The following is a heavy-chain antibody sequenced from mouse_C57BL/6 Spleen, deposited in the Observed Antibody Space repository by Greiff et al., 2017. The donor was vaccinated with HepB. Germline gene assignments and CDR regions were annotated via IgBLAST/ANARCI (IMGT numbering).Heavy chain of an antibody. D-gene: IGHD2-2*01. CDR2: IDPEDGET. CDR1: GFTIKDYY. V-gene: IGHV14-2*01. Sequence: VQLQQSGAELVKPGASVKLSCTASGFTIKDYYMHWVKQRTEQGLEWIGRIDPEDGETKYTPKFQGQATITAATSSNTAYLQLSSLKSEDTAVYYCARCGYDGGGYYYAMDYWGQGTSVTVSS. J-gene: IGHJ4*01. CDR3: ARCGYDGGGYYYAMDY.